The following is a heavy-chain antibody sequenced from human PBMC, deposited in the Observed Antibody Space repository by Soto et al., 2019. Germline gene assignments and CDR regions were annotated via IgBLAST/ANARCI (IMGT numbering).Heavy chain of an antibody. CDR1: GFIFSNYW. V-gene: IGHV3-7*03. CDR2: IKYDGNEK. J-gene: IGHJ4*02. Sequence: EVQLVESGGGLVQPGGSLRLSCATSGFIFSNYWMSWVRQAPGKGLEWVANIKYDGNEKYYVDSVKGRFTISRDNAKNSLYLQLNSLRPEDTAVYYCARDCYSGSGSFYTPTFDYWGQGTLVNVSS. CDR3: ARDCYSGSGSFYTPTFDY. D-gene: IGHD3-10*01.